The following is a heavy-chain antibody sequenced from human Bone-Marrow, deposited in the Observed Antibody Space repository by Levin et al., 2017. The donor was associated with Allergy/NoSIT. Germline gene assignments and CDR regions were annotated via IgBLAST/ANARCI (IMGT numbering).Heavy chain of an antibody. CDR1: GYTFDNFG. D-gene: IGHD2-15*01. CDR3: ARRSLFCSVASCYSGY. Sequence: ASVKVSCETSGYTFDNFGISWVRQAPGQGFEYMGWISPFNGNTNHVQKFQGRLTLTTDTSTSTAFMELRSLGSDDTAVYYCARRSLFCSVASCYSGYWGQGTLVTV. V-gene: IGHV1-18*01. J-gene: IGHJ4*02. CDR2: ISPFNGNT.